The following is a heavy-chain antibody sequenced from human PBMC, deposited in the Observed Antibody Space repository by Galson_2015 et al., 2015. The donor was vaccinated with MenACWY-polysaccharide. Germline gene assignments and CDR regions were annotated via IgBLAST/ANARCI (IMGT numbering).Heavy chain of an antibody. Sequence: SLRLSCVTSGFIFSDYWMSWVRLTPGKGLEWLGNIKNDGTAKNYVDSVKGRFTFSRDNTKNSLYLQMSSLREEDTAVYYCAKDRHWNSFDCWGQGTLVTVSS. J-gene: IGHJ4*02. CDR3: AKDRHWNSFDC. CDR2: IKNDGTAK. V-gene: IGHV3-7*04. D-gene: IGHD1/OR15-1a*01. CDR1: GFIFSDYW.